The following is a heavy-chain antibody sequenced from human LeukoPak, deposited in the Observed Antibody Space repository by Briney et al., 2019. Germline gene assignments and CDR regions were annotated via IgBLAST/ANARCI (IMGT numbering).Heavy chain of an antibody. J-gene: IGHJ4*02. D-gene: IGHD3-22*01. Sequence: SETLSLTCTVSGYSISSGYYWDWIRQPPGKGLEWIVNIYHSRSTYYNPSLKSRVTISVDTSKNQFSLKLNSVTAADTAVYYCAKNSGYYHPYYIDHWGQGTLVTVSS. CDR3: AKNSGYYHPYYIDH. CDR1: GYSISSGYY. CDR2: IYHSRST. V-gene: IGHV4-38-2*02.